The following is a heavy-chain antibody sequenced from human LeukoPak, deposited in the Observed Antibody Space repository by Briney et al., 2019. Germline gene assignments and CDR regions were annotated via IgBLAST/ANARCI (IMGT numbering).Heavy chain of an antibody. CDR2: IYYSGPT. CDR1: GGSISTYY. V-gene: IGHV4-59*01. J-gene: IGHJ4*02. D-gene: IGHD3-10*01. Sequence: PSETLSLTCTVSGGSISTYYWSWIRQPPGNGMEWIGYIYYSGPTNYSPSLKSRVTISLDTSKNQFSLKLTSVTAADTAVYYCASMVRGVITHYFDYWGQGTLVTVSS. CDR3: ASMVRGVITHYFDY.